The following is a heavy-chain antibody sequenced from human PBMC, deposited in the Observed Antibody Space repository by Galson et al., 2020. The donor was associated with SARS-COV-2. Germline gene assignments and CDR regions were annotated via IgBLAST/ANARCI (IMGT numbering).Heavy chain of an antibody. D-gene: IGHD5-18*01. CDR1: GYTFTGYY. CDR2: INPNSGGT. J-gene: IGHJ3*02. Sequence: DSVKVSCKASGYTFTGYYMHWVRQAPGQGLEWMGWINPNSGGTNYAQKFQGRVTMTRDTSISIAYMELSRLRSDDTAVYYCARDGTAMVTNGFEIWGQGTMVTVSS. CDR3: ARDGTAMVTNGFEI. V-gene: IGHV1-2*02.